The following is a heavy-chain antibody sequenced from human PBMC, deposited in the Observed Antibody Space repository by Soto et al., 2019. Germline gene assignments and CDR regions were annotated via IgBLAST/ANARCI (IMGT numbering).Heavy chain of an antibody. V-gene: IGHV3-15*01. CDR2: IKSKADGGTT. J-gene: IGHJ4*02. Sequence: VQLVEPGGGLVKPGGSLRLSCAASGFSFNTAWMSWVRQAPGKGLEWVGLIKSKADGGTTDYAAPVRGRFTISRDDSENTLFLQMNSLKTDDAAVYYCTTGSACRGCWGQGTLVTVSS. CDR1: GFSFNTAW. D-gene: IGHD3-10*01. CDR3: TTGSACRGC.